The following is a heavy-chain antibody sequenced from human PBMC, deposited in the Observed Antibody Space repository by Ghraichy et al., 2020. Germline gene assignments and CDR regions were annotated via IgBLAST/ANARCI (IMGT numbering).Heavy chain of an antibody. Sequence: ASVKVSCKASGYTFTSYYMHWVRQAPGQGLEWMGIINPSGGSTSYAQKFQGRVTMTRDTSTSTVYMELSSLRSEDTAVYYCARGEIVVVVAATAWFDPWGQGTLVTVSS. CDR3: ARGEIVVVVAATAWFDP. D-gene: IGHD2-15*01. V-gene: IGHV1-46*01. CDR2: INPSGGST. CDR1: GYTFTSYY. J-gene: IGHJ5*02.